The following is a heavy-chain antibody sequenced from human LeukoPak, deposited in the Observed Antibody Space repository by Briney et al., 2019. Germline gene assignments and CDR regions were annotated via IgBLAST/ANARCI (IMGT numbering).Heavy chain of an antibody. V-gene: IGHV3-43D*03. CDR2: ISWDGGST. CDR3: AKEEVQKRKGRGSSWRDYYYYMDV. D-gene: IGHD6-13*01. CDR1: GFTFDDYA. J-gene: IGHJ6*03. Sequence: PGGSLRLSCAASGFTFDDYAMHWVRQAPGKGLEWVSLISWDGGSTYYADSVKGRFTISRDNSKNSLYLQMNSLRTEDTALYYCAKEEVQKRKGRGSSWRDYYYYMDVWGKGTTVTVSS.